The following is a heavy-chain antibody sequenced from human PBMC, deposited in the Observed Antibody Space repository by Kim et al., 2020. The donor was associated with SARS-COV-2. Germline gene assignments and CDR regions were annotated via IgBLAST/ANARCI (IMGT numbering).Heavy chain of an antibody. D-gene: IGHD3-9*01. V-gene: IGHV3-33*01. CDR1: GFTFSSYG. Sequence: GGSLRLSCAASGFTFSSYGMHWVRQAPGKGLEWVAVIWYDGSNKYYADSVKGRFTISRDNSKNTLYLQMNSLRAEDTAVYYCARDPEYYDILTGYYQDYYYYGMDVWGQGTTVTVSS. J-gene: IGHJ6*02. CDR2: IWYDGSNK. CDR3: ARDPEYYDILTGYYQDYYYYGMDV.